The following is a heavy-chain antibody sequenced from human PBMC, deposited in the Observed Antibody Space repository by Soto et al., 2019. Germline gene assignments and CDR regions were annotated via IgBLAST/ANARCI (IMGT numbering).Heavy chain of an antibody. D-gene: IGHD6-13*01. Sequence: SQTLSLTCAIPGDSVSSNSAAWNWIRQSPSRGLEWLGRTYYRSKWYNDYAVSVKSRITINPDTSKNQFSLQLNSVTPEDTAVYYCAREYSSSWYAPYGMDVWGQGTTVTVSS. V-gene: IGHV6-1*01. CDR3: AREYSSSWYAPYGMDV. J-gene: IGHJ6*02. CDR2: TYYRSKWYN. CDR1: GDSVSSNSAA.